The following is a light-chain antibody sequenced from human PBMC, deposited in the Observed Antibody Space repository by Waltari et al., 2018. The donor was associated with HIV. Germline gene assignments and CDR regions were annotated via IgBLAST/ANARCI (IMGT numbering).Light chain of an antibody. Sequence: QSALTQPASVSGSPGQSITISCTGTSSCVGAYDYVSWYQQHPGKAPHPTSYEFNNRPSGVSDRFSGSKSGDTASLTISGLHVEDEADYYCRSFSNTNHVLFGGGTKLTVL. CDR2: EFN. CDR1: SSCVGAYDY. J-gene: IGLJ3*02. V-gene: IGLV2-14*01. CDR3: RSFSNTNHVL.